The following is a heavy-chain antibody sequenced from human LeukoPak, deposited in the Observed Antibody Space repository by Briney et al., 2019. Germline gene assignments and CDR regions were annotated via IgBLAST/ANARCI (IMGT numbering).Heavy chain of an antibody. CDR1: GFTFSSYA. CDR2: ISGSGGST. CDR3: AKLGGGQYYYYGMDV. D-gene: IGHD3-16*01. Sequence: PGGSLRLSCAASGFTFSSYAMSWVRQAPGKGLEWVSAISGSGGSTYYADSVKGRFTISRDNSKNTLYLQMNSLRAEDTAVYYCAKLGGGQYYYYGMDVWGQGTTVTVSS. V-gene: IGHV3-23*01. J-gene: IGHJ6*02.